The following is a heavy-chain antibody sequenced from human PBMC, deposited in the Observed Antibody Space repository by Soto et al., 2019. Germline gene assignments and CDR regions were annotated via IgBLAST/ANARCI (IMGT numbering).Heavy chain of an antibody. D-gene: IGHD3-10*01. CDR2: IIPILGIA. CDR3: ARDRPYGSGSYYSVGYFDY. CDR1: GGTFSSYT. V-gene: IGHV1-69*08. J-gene: IGHJ4*02. Sequence: QVQLVQSGAEVKKPGSSVKVSCKASGGTFSSYTISWVRQAPGQGLEWMGRIIPILGIANYAQKFQGRVTITADKSTSTAYMELGSLRAEDTAVYYCARDRPYGSGSYYSVGYFDYWGQGTLVTVSS.